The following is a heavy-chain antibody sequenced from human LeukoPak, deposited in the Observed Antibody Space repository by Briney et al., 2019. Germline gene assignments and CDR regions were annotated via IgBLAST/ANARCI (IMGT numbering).Heavy chain of an antibody. V-gene: IGHV4-31*03. CDR2: IYYSGST. Sequence: PAETLSLTCTVSGGSISSGCYYWSWIRQHPGKGLEWIGYIYYSGSTYYNPSLKSRVTISVDTSKTQFSLKMSSVTAAETAVYYCARETYYYDSSGYYTTDAFDIWGQGTMVPVSS. CDR1: GGSISSGCYY. CDR3: ARETYYYDSSGYYTTDAFDI. D-gene: IGHD3-22*01. J-gene: IGHJ3*02.